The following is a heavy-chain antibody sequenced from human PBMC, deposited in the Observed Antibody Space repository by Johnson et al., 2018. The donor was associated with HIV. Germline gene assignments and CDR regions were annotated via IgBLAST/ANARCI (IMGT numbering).Heavy chain of an antibody. D-gene: IGHD2-15*01. CDR2: IRYDGSNK. J-gene: IGHJ3*02. CDR1: GFTFSSYG. V-gene: IGHV3-30*02. CDR3: AKGQVARGPLDI. Sequence: QVQLVESGGGMVQPGGSLRLSCAASGFTFSSYGMHWVRQAPGKGLEWVAFIRYDGSNKYYADSVKGRFTISRDNSKNTLYLQMSSLRADDTAVYYCAKGQVARGPLDIWGQGTMVTVSS.